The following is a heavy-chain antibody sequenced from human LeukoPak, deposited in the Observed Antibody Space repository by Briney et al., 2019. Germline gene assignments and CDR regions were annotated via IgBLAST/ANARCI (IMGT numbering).Heavy chain of an antibody. CDR2: IYTSGST. CDR1: GGSISSGSYY. D-gene: IGHD6-6*01. Sequence: SLTLSLTCTVSGGSISSGSYYWSWIRQPAGKGLEWIGRIYTSGSTNYNPSLKSRVTISVDTSKNQFSLKLSSVTAADTAVYYCARAYSSSFAPFDYWGQGTLVTVSS. J-gene: IGHJ4*02. CDR3: ARAYSSSFAPFDY. V-gene: IGHV4-61*02.